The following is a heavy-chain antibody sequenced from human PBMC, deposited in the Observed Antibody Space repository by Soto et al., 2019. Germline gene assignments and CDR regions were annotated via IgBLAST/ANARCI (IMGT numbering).Heavy chain of an antibody. Sequence: SETLSLTCTVSGGSISSYYWSWIRQPPGKGLEWIGYIYYSGSTNSNPSLKSRVTISVDTSKNQFSLKLSSVTAADPAVYFCARARYQLLHPYYYGMDVWGQGTTVTVSS. CDR2: IYYSGST. V-gene: IGHV4-59*12. J-gene: IGHJ6*02. CDR1: GGSISSYY. CDR3: ARARYQLLHPYYYGMDV. D-gene: IGHD2-2*01.